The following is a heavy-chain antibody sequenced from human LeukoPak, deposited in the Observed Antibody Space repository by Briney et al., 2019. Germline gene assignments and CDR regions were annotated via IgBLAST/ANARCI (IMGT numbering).Heavy chain of an antibody. D-gene: IGHD6-19*01. CDR3: AKGSSGWYGDAFDI. CDR2: ISGSGGST. CDR1: GFTFDDYA. J-gene: IGHJ3*02. V-gene: IGHV3-23*01. Sequence: PGGSLRLSCAASGFTFDDYAMHWVRQAPGKGLEWVSAISGSGGSTYYADSVKGRFTISRDNSKNTLYLQMNSLRAEDTAVYYCAKGSSGWYGDAFDIWGQGTMVTVSS.